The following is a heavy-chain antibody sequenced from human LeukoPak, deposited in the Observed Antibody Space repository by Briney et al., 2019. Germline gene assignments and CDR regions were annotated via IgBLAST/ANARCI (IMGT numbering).Heavy chain of an antibody. J-gene: IGHJ4*02. V-gene: IGHV5-10-1*01. CDR1: GYSFTSYW. Sequence: GESLKISCKGSGYSFTSYWISWVRQMPGKGLDLMGVFDPSDSYTNYSPSFQGHVTISADKSISTAYLQWSSLKASDTAMYYCARHTGARYSSGWPPFDYWGQGTLVTVSS. CDR2: FDPSDSYT. CDR3: ARHTGARYSSGWPPFDY. D-gene: IGHD6-19*01.